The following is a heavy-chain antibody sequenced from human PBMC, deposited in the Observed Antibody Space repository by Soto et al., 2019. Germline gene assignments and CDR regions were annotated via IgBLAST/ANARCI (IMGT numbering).Heavy chain of an antibody. Sequence: QGHLVQSGAEVKKPGASVKVSCKASGYIFNNDAMHWVRQAPGQRLEWMGWINAGNGNTYYSQNFKDRVTFTRDTIATTVFMELTSLTSEDTAVYYCARDQSGIGYYVDWFDPWGQGTLVTVSS. D-gene: IGHD3-10*02. CDR3: ARDQSGIGYYVDWFDP. CDR2: INAGNGNT. J-gene: IGHJ5*02. V-gene: IGHV1-3*01. CDR1: GYIFNNDA.